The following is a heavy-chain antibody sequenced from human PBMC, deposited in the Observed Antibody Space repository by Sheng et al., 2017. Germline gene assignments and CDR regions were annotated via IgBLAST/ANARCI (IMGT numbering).Heavy chain of an antibody. CDR1: GFTFSDYW. V-gene: IGHV3-7*01. CDR3: ARDLYRFWDN. CDR2: INKDGVDK. Sequence: EVQLVESGGGLVQPGGSLRLSCAASGFTFSDYWMSWVRQAPGKGLEWVANINKDGVDKYYVDSVKGRFTISRDNAKNSLSLQMNSLRAEDTAVYYCARDLYRFWDNWGQGTLVTVSS. D-gene: IGHD3-3*01. J-gene: IGHJ4*02.